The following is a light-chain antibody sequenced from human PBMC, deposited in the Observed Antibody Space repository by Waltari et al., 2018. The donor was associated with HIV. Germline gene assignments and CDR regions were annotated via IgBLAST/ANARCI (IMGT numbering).Light chain of an antibody. CDR1: QSIANS. CDR3: QQYNNWPPFT. J-gene: IGKJ4*01. V-gene: IGKV3-15*01. CDR2: CAS. Sequence: EILMAQSQATLSVSPGERDTIACNASQSIANSLASYQQKPGQAPRLLIYCASTRATGIPARFSGSGSGTEFTLTISSLQSEDFAIYYCQQYNNWPPFTFGGGTRLEIK.